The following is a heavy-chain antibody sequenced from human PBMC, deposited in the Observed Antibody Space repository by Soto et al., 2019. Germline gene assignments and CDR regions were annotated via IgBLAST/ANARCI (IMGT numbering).Heavy chain of an antibody. Sequence: QVQLQESGPGLVKPSETLSLTCTVSGGSISTYYWSWIRQPPGKGLEWIGYIYHSGSTTYNPSLKSRVTISVDTSKNQFSLKLSSVTAADTAVYYCVSGLGGVSSDYWGQGTLVTVSS. J-gene: IGHJ4*02. V-gene: IGHV4-59*01. CDR2: IYHSGST. D-gene: IGHD2-8*01. CDR3: VSGLGGVSSDY. CDR1: GGSISTYY.